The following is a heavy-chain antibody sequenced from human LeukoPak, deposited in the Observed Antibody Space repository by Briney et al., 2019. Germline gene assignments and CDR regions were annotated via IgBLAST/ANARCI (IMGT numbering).Heavy chain of an antibody. V-gene: IGHV3-30*03. D-gene: IGHD1-26*01. Sequence: PGRSLRLSCAASGFTFSSYGMHWARQAPGKGLEWVAVISYDGSNKYYADSVKGRFTISRDNSKNTLYLQMNSLRAEDTAVYYCAFTSGSYYYYYGMDVWGQGTTVTVSS. CDR1: GFTFSSYG. CDR3: AFTSGSYYYYYGMDV. J-gene: IGHJ6*02. CDR2: ISYDGSNK.